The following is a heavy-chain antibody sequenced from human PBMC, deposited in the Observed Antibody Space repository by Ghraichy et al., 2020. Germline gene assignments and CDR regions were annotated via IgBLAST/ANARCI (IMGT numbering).Heavy chain of an antibody. CDR1: GFTVSSNY. V-gene: IGHV3-66*01. D-gene: IGHD1-26*01. CDR2: IYSGGST. Sequence: GGSLRLSCAASGFTVSSNYMSWVRQAPGKGLEWVSVIYSGGSTYYADSVKGRFTISRDNSKNTLYLQMNSLRAEDTAVYYCARARSSGSPTKNWGQGTLVTVSS. J-gene: IGHJ4*02. CDR3: ARARSSGSPTKN.